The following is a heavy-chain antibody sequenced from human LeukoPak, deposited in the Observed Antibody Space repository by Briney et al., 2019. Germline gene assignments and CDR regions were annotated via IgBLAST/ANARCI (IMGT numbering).Heavy chain of an antibody. CDR2: FDPEDGET. J-gene: IGHJ6*02. Sequence: PGGSLRLSCAASGFTFNTYTMHWVRQAPGKGLEWMGGFDPEDGETIYAQKFQGRVTMTEDTSTDTAYMELSSLRSEDTAVYYCATAGVPYYYYYGMDVWGQGTTVTVSS. CDR3: ATAGVPYYYYYGMDV. V-gene: IGHV1-24*01. CDR1: GFTFNTYT. D-gene: IGHD3-3*01.